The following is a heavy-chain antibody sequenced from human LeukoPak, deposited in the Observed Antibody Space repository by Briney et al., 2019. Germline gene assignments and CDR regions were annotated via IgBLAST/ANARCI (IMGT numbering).Heavy chain of an antibody. D-gene: IGHD3-10*01. Sequence: SETLSLTCTVSGGSISSYYWSWLRQPPGKGLEWIGYIYYSGSTNYNPSLTSRGTISVDTSKNQFSLKLSSVTAADTAVYYCARDQTGSEGIIDYWGQGTLVTVSS. CDR3: ARDQTGSEGIIDY. CDR1: GGSISSYY. CDR2: IYYSGST. V-gene: IGHV4-59*01. J-gene: IGHJ4*02.